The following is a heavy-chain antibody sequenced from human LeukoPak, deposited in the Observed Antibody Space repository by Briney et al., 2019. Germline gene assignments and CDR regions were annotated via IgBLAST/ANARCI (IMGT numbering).Heavy chain of an antibody. CDR2: IDRTSSNI. J-gene: IGHJ4*02. Sequence: HPGGSLRLSCAASGFIFTDYSMNWVRQAPGKGLEWVSYIDRTSSNIYYPDSVKGRFTVSRDNAKNSLYLQMNSLRDEDTAVYYCARESYWGSAGKGFDSWGQGTLVTVSS. CDR1: GFIFTDYS. CDR3: ARESYWGSAGKGFDS. V-gene: IGHV3-48*02. D-gene: IGHD7-27*01.